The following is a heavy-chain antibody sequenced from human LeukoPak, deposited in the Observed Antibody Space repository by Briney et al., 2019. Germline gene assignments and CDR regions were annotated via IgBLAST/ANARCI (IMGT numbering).Heavy chain of an antibody. CDR2: ISGSDVST. CDR1: GFTFSSYG. CDR3: AKGGLWYLRGITMIVVTTYFDY. D-gene: IGHD3-22*01. Sequence: PGGSLRLSCAASGFTFSSYGMSWVRQAPGKGLEWVSAISGSDVSTYYADSMKGRFTISRDNSKNTLYLQMNSLRAEDTAVYYCAKGGLWYLRGITMIVVTTYFDYWGQGTLVTVSS. V-gene: IGHV3-23*01. J-gene: IGHJ4*02.